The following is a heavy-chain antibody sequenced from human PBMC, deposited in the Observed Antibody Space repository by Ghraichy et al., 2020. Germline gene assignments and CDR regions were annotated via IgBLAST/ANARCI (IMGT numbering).Heavy chain of an antibody. CDR3: AREGYSGFGCLYYMDV. CDR2: IKHDGSES. D-gene: IGHD1-26*01. CDR1: GFTFSAFW. V-gene: IGHV3-7*05. Sequence: LSLTCVASGFTFSAFWMSWVRQLPGKGLEWVANIKHDGSESYSVDSVKGRFTISRDNTNNSLVLQMHSLRVEDTAVYYCAREGYSGFGCLYYMDVWGNGTTVTVSS. J-gene: IGHJ6*03.